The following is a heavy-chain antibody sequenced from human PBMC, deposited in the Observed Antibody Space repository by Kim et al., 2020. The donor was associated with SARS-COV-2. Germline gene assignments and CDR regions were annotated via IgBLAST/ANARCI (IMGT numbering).Heavy chain of an antibody. V-gene: IGHV1-3*01. D-gene: IGHD6-13*01. CDR2: INAVNGDT. CDR1: GYTFTNYA. Sequence: ASVKVSCKASGYTFTNYALHWMRQAPGQRLEWMGRINAVNGDTEYSQKFQGRVTFTRDTSASTAYMELSSLRSEDTAVYYCSRDSYSSDFWGQGTLVTVSS. CDR3: SRDSYSSDF. J-gene: IGHJ4*02.